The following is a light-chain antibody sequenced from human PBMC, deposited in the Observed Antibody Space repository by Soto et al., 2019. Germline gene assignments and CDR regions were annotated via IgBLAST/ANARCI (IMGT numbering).Light chain of an antibody. J-gene: IGKJ1*01. Sequence: DIQMAQAPSSLSDSLGDRVTITCRASQTIDTYVNWYQHKPGTAPKVLIYAATYLQNGVPSRFSGTGSGADFTLTISSLQPEDFATYYCQQNFNLPRTFGQGTKVDIK. CDR3: QQNFNLPRT. V-gene: IGKV1-39*01. CDR1: QTIDTY. CDR2: AAT.